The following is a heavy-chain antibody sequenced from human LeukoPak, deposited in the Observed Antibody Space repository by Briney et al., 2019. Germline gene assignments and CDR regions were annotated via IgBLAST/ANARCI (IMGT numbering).Heavy chain of an antibody. CDR2: ITSSSGYI. D-gene: IGHD2-15*01. J-gene: IGHJ4*02. CDR3: ARNFYCSGGSCYYFDY. V-gene: IGHV3-21*01. CDR1: GFTFSTYN. Sequence: GGSLRLSCAASGFTFSTYNMNWVRQAPGKGLEWVSSITSSSGYIYYADSVKGRFTISSDNAKNSLNLQMNSLRAEDTAVYYCARNFYCSGGSCYYFDYWGQGTLVTVSS.